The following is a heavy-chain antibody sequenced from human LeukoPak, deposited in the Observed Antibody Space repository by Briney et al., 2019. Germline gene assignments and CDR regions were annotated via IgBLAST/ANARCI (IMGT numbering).Heavy chain of an antibody. CDR1: GYTFTCYY. J-gene: IGHJ3*02. CDR2: INPSGGST. V-gene: IGHV1-46*01. D-gene: IGHD3-22*01. CDR3: ARRSRGSGYYNRHHAFDI. Sequence: ASVKVSCKAPGYTFTCYYMHWVRQAPGQGLEWMGIINPSGGSTSYAQKFQGRVTMTRDTSTSTVYMELSSLRSEDTAVYYCARRSRGSGYYNRHHAFDIWGQGTMVTVSS.